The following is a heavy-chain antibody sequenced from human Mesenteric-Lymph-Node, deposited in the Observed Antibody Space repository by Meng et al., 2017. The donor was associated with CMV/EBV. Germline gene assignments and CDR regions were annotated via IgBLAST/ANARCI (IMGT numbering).Heavy chain of an antibody. CDR3: AREPLRAAGHYLDY. CDR1: GGSVSSGSYY. J-gene: IGHJ4*02. Sequence: SETLSLTCTVSGGSVSSGSYYWSWIRQPPGKGLEWIGYIYYSGSTNYNPSLKSRVTISVDTSKNQFSVRLSSLTTADTAVYYCAREPLRAAGHYLDYWGQGTLVTVSS. V-gene: IGHV4-61*01. D-gene: IGHD5-12*01. CDR2: IYYSGST.